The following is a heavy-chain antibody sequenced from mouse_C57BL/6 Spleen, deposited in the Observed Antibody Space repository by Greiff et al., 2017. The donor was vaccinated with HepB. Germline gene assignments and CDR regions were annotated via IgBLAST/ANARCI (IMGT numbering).Heavy chain of an antibody. CDR3: AREETGTEGFDY. D-gene: IGHD4-1*01. CDR1: GFTFSSYA. J-gene: IGHJ2*01. V-gene: IGHV5-4*01. CDR2: ISDGGSYT. Sequence: EVQLVESGGGLVKPGGSLKLSCAASGFTFSSYAMSWVRQTPEKRLEWVATISDGGSYTYYPDNVKGRFTISRDNAKNNLYLQMSHLKSEDTAMYYCAREETGTEGFDYWGQGTTLTVSS.